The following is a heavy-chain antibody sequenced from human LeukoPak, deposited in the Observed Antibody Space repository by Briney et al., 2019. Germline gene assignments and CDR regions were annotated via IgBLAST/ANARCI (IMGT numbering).Heavy chain of an antibody. J-gene: IGHJ4*02. V-gene: IGHV4-39*07. CDR1: GGSFSSYY. CDR3: ARDREVEQLATYYFDY. CDR2: IYYSGST. Sequence: SETLSLTCAVYGGSFSSYYWGWIRQPPGKGLEWIGSIYYSGSTYYNPSLKSRVTISVDTSKNQFSLKLSSVTAADTAVYYCARDREVEQLATYYFDYWGQGTLVTVSS. D-gene: IGHD6-6*01.